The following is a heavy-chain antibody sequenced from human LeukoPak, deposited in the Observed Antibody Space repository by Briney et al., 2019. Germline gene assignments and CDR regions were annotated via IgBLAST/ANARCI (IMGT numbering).Heavy chain of an antibody. V-gene: IGHV4-59*01. Sequence: SETLSLTCTVSGGSISSYYWSWIRQPPGKGLEWIGYIYYSGSTNYNPSHKSRVTISVDTSKNQFSLKLSSVTAADTAVYYCARDSKQLVFDYWGQGTLVTVSS. D-gene: IGHD6-6*01. J-gene: IGHJ4*02. CDR3: ARDSKQLVFDY. CDR2: IYYSGST. CDR1: GGSISSYY.